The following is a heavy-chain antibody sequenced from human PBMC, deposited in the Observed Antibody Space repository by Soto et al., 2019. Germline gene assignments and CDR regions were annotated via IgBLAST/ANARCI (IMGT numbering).Heavy chain of an antibody. J-gene: IGHJ6*02. CDR3: AIPALWYSSSSPYYYYYGMDF. Sequence: QVQLQESGPGLVKPSQTLSLTCTVSGGSISSGDYYWRWIRQPPGKGLEWIGYIYYSGSTYYNPSHKSRVTISVDTSKNQFSLKLSSVTAADTAVYYSAIPALWYSSSSPYYYYYGMDFWGQGTTVTVSS. V-gene: IGHV4-30-4*01. CDR2: IYYSGST. D-gene: IGHD6-6*01. CDR1: GGSISSGDYY.